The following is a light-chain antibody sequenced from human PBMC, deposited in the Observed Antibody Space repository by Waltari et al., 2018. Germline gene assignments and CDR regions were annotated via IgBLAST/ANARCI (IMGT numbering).Light chain of an antibody. CDR1: SSDVGNFLL. CDR3: CSYVGGTSWV. J-gene: IGLJ3*02. CDR2: EGN. V-gene: IGLV2-23*01. Sequence: QSALTQPASVSGSPGQSISISCTGSSSDVGNFLLLSWYQQHPGKAPEVISYEGNKRPSGRSGRFSGSTSGNTASLTRSGLQPDDDADYYCCSYVGGTSWVFGGGTKLTVL.